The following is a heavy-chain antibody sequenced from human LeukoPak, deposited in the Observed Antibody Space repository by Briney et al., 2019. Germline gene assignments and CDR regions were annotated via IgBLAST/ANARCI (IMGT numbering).Heavy chain of an antibody. CDR2: IYYSGST. D-gene: IGHD3-22*01. CDR3: ARDNYYDSRVPFDY. V-gene: IGHV4-30-4*08. CDR1: GGSISSGDYY. Sequence: SETLSLTCTVSGGSISSGDYYRSWIRQPPGKGLEWIGYIYYSGSTYYNPSLKSRVTISVDTSKNQFSLKLSSVTAADTAVYYCARDNYYDSRVPFDYWGQGTLVTVSP. J-gene: IGHJ4*02.